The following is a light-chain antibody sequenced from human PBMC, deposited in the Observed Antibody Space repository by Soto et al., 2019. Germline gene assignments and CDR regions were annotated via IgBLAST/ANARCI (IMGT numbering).Light chain of an antibody. CDR2: DAA. CDR1: QGISSY. V-gene: IGKV1-9*01. Sequence: IQLTQSPSSLSASVGDRVTITCRANQGISSYLGWYQQKPGKAPKLLIYDAATLQSGVPSRFRGSGSGTDFTLTITSLQPEDFETYYCQQLKRYPLTFGGGTKVEIK. J-gene: IGKJ4*01. CDR3: QQLKRYPLT.